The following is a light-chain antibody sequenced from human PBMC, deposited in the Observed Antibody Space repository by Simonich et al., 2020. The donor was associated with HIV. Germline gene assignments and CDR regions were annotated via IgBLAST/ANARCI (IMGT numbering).Light chain of an antibody. CDR1: QSVSSSS. V-gene: IGKV3D-20*01. CDR3: HQYNNWYT. J-gene: IGKJ2*01. Sequence: EIVLTQSPSTLSLSPGERATLSCRASQSVSSSSLAWYQQKPGLAPRLLIYDASSRATGIPDRFSGSGSGTDFTLTISRLEPEDFAVYYCHQYNNWYTFGQGTKLEIK. CDR2: DAS.